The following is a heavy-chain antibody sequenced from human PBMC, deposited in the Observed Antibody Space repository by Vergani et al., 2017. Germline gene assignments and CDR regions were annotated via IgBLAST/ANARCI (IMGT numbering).Heavy chain of an antibody. V-gene: IGHV1-2*02. CDR3: ARDEKRYFDFWRGYENYYYYMDV. CDR1: GYSLTGYY. D-gene: IGHD3-3*01. Sequence: QVQLVQSGAEVKKPGASVKVSCKASGYSLTGYYIHLVRQAPGQGLEWVGWINPNNGGTNYAQKFQGRVTMSRDTSISTVYMELSSLRSDDTAVYYCARDEKRYFDFWRGYENYYYYMDVWGKGTTVTVSS. CDR2: INPNNGGT. J-gene: IGHJ6*03.